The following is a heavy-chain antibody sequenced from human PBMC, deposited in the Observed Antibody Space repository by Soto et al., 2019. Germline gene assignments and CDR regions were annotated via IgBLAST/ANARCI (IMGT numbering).Heavy chain of an antibody. CDR2: ISAHNGNT. J-gene: IGHJ4*02. CDR3: ARVRYGAY. Sequence: QVHLVQSGAEVKKPGASVKVSCKGSGYTFTRYGITWVRQAPGQGLEWMGWISAHNGNTNYAQKLQGRVTVTRDTSTSPAYMELRSLRSDDTAVYSCARVRYGAYWGQGARVTVSS. D-gene: IGHD3-10*01. CDR1: GYTFTRYG. V-gene: IGHV1-18*01.